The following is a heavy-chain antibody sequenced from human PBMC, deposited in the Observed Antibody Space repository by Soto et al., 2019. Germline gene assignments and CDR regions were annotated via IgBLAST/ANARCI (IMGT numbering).Heavy chain of an antibody. CDR2: INSDGSST. Sequence: HRISKTKGKGLVWVSRINSDGSSTSYADSVKGRFTISRDNAKNTLYLQMNSLRAEDTAVYYCARCYYDFWSGYYPPYYFDYWGQGTLVTVSS. CDR3: ARCYYDFWSGYYPPYYFDY. D-gene: IGHD3-3*01. J-gene: IGHJ4*02. V-gene: IGHV3-74*01.